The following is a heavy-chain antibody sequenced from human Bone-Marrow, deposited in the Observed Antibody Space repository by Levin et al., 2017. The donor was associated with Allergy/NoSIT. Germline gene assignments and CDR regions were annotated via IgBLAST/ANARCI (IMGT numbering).Heavy chain of an antibody. CDR2: IHSRGSA. CDR3: VARSNGMDV. J-gene: IGHJ6*02. D-gene: IGHD5-12*01. V-gene: IGHV3-66*01. CDR1: EFIVSSNY. Sequence: GESLKISCAASEFIVSSNYMSWVRQVPGKGLDWVSVIHSRGSAYYADSVKGRFTISRDNSKNTLYLRMNSLRVEDTAVYYCVARSNGMDVWGQGTTVTVSS.